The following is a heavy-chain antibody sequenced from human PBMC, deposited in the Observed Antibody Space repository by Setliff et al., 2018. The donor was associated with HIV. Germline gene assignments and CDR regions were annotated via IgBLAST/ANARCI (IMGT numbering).Heavy chain of an antibody. V-gene: IGHV4-39*07. CDR1: GGSISSSSYY. CDR3: ARSHCYYDSSGYGVNWFDP. D-gene: IGHD3-22*01. CDR2: IYYSGST. J-gene: IGHJ5*02. Sequence: SETLSLTCTVSGGSISSSSYYWGWIRQPPGKGLEWIGSIYYSGSTYYNPSLKSRVTISVDTSKNQFSLKLSSVTAADTAVYYCARSHCYYDSSGYGVNWFDPWGQGTLVTVSS.